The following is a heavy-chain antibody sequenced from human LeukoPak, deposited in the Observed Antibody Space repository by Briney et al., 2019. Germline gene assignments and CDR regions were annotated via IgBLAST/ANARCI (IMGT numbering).Heavy chain of an antibody. D-gene: IGHD4/OR15-4a*01. Sequence: PGGSLRLSCTVSRFTVSSNSMSWVRQAPGKGLEWVSFIYSDNTHYSDSVKGRLTISRDNSKNTLYLQMNSLRAEDTAVYYCARRAGAYSHPYDYWGQGTLVTVSS. CDR1: RFTVSSNS. CDR3: ARRAGAYSHPYDY. V-gene: IGHV3-53*01. J-gene: IGHJ4*02. CDR2: IYSDNT.